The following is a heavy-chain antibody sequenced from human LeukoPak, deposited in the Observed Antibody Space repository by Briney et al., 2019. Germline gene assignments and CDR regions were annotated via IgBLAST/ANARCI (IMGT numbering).Heavy chain of an antibody. J-gene: IGHJ6*03. D-gene: IGHD6-13*01. CDR3: ASRHSKQQPYYYYMDI. CDR1: GDSVSSGSYY. V-gene: IGHV4-61*02. Sequence: SQTLSLTCTVSGDSVSSGSYYWSWIRQPAGKGLEWIGRIYSNGDTKFNPSLKSRVTISLDTSKNQFSLKLSSATAADTAVYYCASRHSKQQPYYYYMDIWGKGTTVTVSS. CDR2: IYSNGDT.